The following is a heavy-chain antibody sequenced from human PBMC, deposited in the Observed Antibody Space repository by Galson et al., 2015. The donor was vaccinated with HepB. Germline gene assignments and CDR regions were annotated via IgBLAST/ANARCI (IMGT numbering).Heavy chain of an antibody. CDR3: ARGYCSGGSCYYDAFDI. Sequence: SLRLSCAASGFTVSSNYMSWVRQAPGKGLEWVSVIYSGGSTYYADSVKGRFTISRDNSKNTLYLQMNSLRAEDTAVYYCARGYCSGGSCYYDAFDIWGQGTMVTVSS. CDR2: IYSGGST. D-gene: IGHD2-15*01. V-gene: IGHV3-53*01. CDR1: GFTVSSNY. J-gene: IGHJ3*02.